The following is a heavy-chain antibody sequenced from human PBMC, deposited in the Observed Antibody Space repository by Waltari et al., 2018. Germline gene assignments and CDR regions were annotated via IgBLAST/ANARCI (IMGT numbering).Heavy chain of an antibody. Sequence: EVQVVESGGGLIQPGGSLRLSCAVSGFVGGGNYMSWVLQAPGKGLEWVSVIYSGGSSYYVDSVKGRFTISRDNSKNTIYLEMNSLRGEDTAVYFCVGHRFGSGSYFDYWGQGTPVTVSS. V-gene: IGHV3-53*01. J-gene: IGHJ4*02. D-gene: IGHD3-10*01. CDR2: IYSGGSS. CDR1: GFVGGGNY. CDR3: VGHRFGSGSYFDY.